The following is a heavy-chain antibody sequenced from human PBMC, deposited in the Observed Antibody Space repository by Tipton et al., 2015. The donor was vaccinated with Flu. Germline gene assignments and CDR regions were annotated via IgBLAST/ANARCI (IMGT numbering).Heavy chain of an antibody. CDR2: ISGSGGST. CDR1: GFTFSSYA. V-gene: IGHV3-23*01. J-gene: IGHJ6*02. CDR3: ARDRVVGAAAGYYYSYYGMDV. Sequence: SLRLSCVAPGFTFSSYATSWVRQVPGKGLEWVSVISGSGGSTYYADSVKGRFTISRDNSKTTLYLQMNSLRVEDTAVYYCARDRVVGAAAGYYYSYYGMDVWDQGP. D-gene: IGHD1-26*01.